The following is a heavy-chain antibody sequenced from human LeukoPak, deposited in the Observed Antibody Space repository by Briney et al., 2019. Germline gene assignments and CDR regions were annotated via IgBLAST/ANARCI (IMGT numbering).Heavy chain of an antibody. V-gene: IGHV5-51*01. CDR3: ARQAYYYDSSGPGDFDC. Sequence: GESLKISCKGSGYSFTSYWIGWVRQMPGKGLEWMGIIYPGDSDTRYSPSFQGQVTISADKSISTAYLQWSSLKASDTAMYYRARQAYYYDSSGPGDFDCWGQGTLVTVSS. J-gene: IGHJ4*02. D-gene: IGHD3-22*01. CDR1: GYSFTSYW. CDR2: IYPGDSDT.